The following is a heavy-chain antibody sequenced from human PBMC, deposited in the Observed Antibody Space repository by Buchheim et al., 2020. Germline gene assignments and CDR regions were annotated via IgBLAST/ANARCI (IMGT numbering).Heavy chain of an antibody. J-gene: IGHJ5*02. CDR2: IIPILGIA. D-gene: IGHD1-26*01. CDR1: GGTFSSYA. V-gene: IGHV1-69*04. Sequence: QVQLVQSGAEVKKPGSSVKVSCKASGGTFSSYAISWVRQAPGQGLEWMGRIIPILGIADYAQKFQGRVTITADTSTSTAYRELSSLRSEDTAVYCGARDQSEGAPTSEGGLDPWGQGTL. CDR3: ARDQSEGAPTSEGGLDP.